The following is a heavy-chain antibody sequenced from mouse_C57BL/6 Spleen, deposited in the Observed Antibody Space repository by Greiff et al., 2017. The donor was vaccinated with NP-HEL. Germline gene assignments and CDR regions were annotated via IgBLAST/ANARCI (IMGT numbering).Heavy chain of an antibody. Sequence: QVQLQQPGTELVKPGASVKLSCKASGYTFTSYWMHWVKQRPGQGLEWIGNINPSNGGNNYNEKFKSKATLTVDKSSSTAYMQLSSLTSEDSAVYYCAWSNYPYYAMDYWGQGTSVTVSS. J-gene: IGHJ4*01. V-gene: IGHV1-53*01. CDR1: GYTFTSYW. D-gene: IGHD2-5*01. CDR2: INPSNGGN. CDR3: AWSNYPYYAMDY.